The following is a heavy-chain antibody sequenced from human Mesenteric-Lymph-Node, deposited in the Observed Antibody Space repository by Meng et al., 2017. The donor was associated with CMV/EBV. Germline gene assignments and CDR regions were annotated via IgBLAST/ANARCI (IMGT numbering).Heavy chain of an antibody. V-gene: IGHV2-5*02. CDR2: IYWDDDE. D-gene: IGHD6-13*01. CDR1: GFSLSTSGVG. J-gene: IGHJ4*02. CDR3: AHSTYSSSWSAVDY. Sequence: FSGFSLSTSGVGVGWSRQPPGKALEWLALIYWDDDEHYSPSLKSRLTITKDTAKNQVVLTMTNMDPVDTATYYCAHSTYSSSWSAVDYWGQGTLVTVSS.